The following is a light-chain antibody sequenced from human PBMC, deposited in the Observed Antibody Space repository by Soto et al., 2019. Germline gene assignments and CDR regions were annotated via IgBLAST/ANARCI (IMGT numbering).Light chain of an antibody. CDR3: SSYAGINNLGV. Sequence: QSALTQPPSASGSPGQSVTISCTGTSSDVGGYKYVSWYQQHPGKAPKLMIFEVNNRPSGVPDRFSGSKSGNTASLTVSGLQADDKADYYCSSYAGINNLGVFGTGTKLTVL. V-gene: IGLV2-8*01. J-gene: IGLJ1*01. CDR1: SSDVGGYKY. CDR2: EVN.